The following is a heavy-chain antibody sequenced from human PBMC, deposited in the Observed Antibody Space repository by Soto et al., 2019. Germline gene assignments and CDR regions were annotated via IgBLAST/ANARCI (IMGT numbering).Heavy chain of an antibody. CDR1: GFTFSSYG. CDR3: ARGYYYDSSGYPVDY. CDR2: IWYDGSNK. D-gene: IGHD3-22*01. Sequence: GGSLRLSCAASGFTFSSYGMHWVRQAPGKGLEWVAVIWYDGSNKYYADSVKGRFTISRDNSKNTLYLQMNSLRAEDTAVYYCARGYYYDSSGYPVDYWGQGTLVTVSS. J-gene: IGHJ4*02. V-gene: IGHV3-33*01.